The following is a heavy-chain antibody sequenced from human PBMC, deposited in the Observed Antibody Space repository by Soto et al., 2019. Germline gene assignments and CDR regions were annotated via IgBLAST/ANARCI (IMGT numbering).Heavy chain of an antibody. CDR1: GGTFSTYI. Sequence: QVQLVQSGAEVKKPGSSVKVSCKASGGTFSTYISNWVRQAPGQGLEWLGRIIPVLGLANYAQKFQGRVTITADNSTSTAYMDLSSLRSEDTAMYYCTRGSGGGFDDWGQGTLVTVSS. J-gene: IGHJ4*02. CDR2: IIPVLGLA. D-gene: IGHD1-26*01. V-gene: IGHV1-69*02. CDR3: TRGSGGGFDD.